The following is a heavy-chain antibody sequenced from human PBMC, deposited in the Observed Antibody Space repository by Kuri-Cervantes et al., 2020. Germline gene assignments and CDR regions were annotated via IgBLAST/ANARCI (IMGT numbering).Heavy chain of an antibody. CDR2: IIPIFPTP. V-gene: IGHV1-69*05. Sequence: SVKVSCKASGGTFNNSAFSWVRQAPGQGLEWVGGIIPIFPTPDYAQRFQGRVTITRDESTSTASMELSTLRSEDTAVYYCARDSVYYDSSGYHWGYWYFDLWGRGTLVTVSS. D-gene: IGHD3-22*01. J-gene: IGHJ2*01. CDR3: ARDSVYYDSSGYHWGYWYFDL. CDR1: GGTFNNSA.